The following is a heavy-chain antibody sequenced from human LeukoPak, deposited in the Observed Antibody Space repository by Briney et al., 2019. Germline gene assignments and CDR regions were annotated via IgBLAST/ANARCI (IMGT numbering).Heavy chain of an antibody. CDR2: IYYTGNA. Sequence: SETLSLTCSVSGGSLSGYHWNWIRQSPGKGLQWIANIYYTGNADYNPSLRSRVTISVDTAKNQISLILNSVTAADTAVYYCARGGRHRIDYWGQGTLVTVSS. D-gene: IGHD1-26*01. J-gene: IGHJ4*02. CDR3: ARGGRHRIDY. CDR1: GGSLSGYH. V-gene: IGHV4-59*08.